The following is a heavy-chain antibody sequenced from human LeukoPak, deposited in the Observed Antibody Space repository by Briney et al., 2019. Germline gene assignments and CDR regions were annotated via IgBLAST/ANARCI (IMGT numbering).Heavy chain of an antibody. CDR3: TTDPVATDFDY. CDR1: AFTFSNAW. CDR2: IKSKTDGGTT. Sequence: GGSLRLSCAASAFTFSNAWMSWVRQAPGKGLEWVGRIKSKTDGGTTDYAAPVKGRFTISRDDSKNTLYLQMNSLKTEDTAVYYCTTDPVATDFDYWGQGTLVTVSS. V-gene: IGHV3-15*01. D-gene: IGHD2-15*01. J-gene: IGHJ4*02.